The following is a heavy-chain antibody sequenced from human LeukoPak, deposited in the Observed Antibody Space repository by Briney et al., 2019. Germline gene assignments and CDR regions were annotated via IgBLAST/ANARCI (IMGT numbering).Heavy chain of an antibody. CDR3: AELGITMIGGV. V-gene: IGHV3-7*01. Sequence: PGEPLRLSCAASGFPFSTYWMIWVRQAPGEGLEGVANINQDGTEKYYVDSVKGRFSISRDYAKNSLYLQMNSLRAEDTAVYYCAELGITMIGGVWGKGTTVTISS. D-gene: IGHD3-10*02. CDR2: INQDGTEK. CDR1: GFPFSTYW. J-gene: IGHJ6*04.